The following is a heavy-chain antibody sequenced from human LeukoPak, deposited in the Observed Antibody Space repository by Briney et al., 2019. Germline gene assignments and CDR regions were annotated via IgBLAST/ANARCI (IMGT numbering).Heavy chain of an antibody. CDR1: GFTFDDYA. Sequence: SLRLSCAAFGFTFDDYAMHWVRQVPGKGLEWVSGISGNGDKLNYADSVKGRFTISRDNAKNSLYLQTNSLRAEDSALYYCAKGIVSELPTIGEVFDSWGQGTLVTVSS. CDR2: ISGNGDKL. D-gene: IGHD1-26*01. CDR3: AKGIVSELPTIGEVFDS. J-gene: IGHJ4*02. V-gene: IGHV3-9*01.